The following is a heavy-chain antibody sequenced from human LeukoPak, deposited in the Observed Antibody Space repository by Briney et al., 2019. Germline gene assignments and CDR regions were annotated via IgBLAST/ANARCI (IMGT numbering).Heavy chain of an antibody. V-gene: IGHV1-2*02. CDR2: INPNSGDT. D-gene: IGHD4-23*01. J-gene: IGHJ4*02. CDR3: TRDAPTVVTFDY. Sequence: ASVKVSCKASGYTFTGYYMYWVRQAPGQGLEWMGWINPNSGDTNYAQKFQGRVTMTRDTSISTAYMDLNRLTYDDTAVYYCTRDAPTVVTFDYWGQGTLVTVSS. CDR1: GYTFTGYY.